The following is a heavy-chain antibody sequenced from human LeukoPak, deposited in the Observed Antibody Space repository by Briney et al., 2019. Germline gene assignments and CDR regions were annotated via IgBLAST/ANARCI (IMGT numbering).Heavy chain of an antibody. CDR3: AKDLRIAAQLKPNWFDP. CDR2: IWYDGSNK. V-gene: IGHV3-33*06. J-gene: IGHJ5*02. D-gene: IGHD6-6*01. CDR1: GFTFSNYG. Sequence: GGSLRLSCAASGFTFSNYGMHWVRQAPGKGLEWVALIWYDGSNKYYTDSVKGRLTISRDNSKDTLFLQMNSLRAEDTAVYYCAKDLRIAAQLKPNWFDPWGQGTLVTVSS.